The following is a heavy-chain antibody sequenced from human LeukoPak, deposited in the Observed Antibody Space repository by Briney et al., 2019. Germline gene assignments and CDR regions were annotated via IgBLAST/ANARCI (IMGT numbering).Heavy chain of an antibody. CDR2: TYFRSKWYT. CDR1: GDSVSSNSAA. V-gene: IGHV6-1*01. J-gene: IGHJ4*02. Sequence: SQTLSLTCAISGDSVSSNSAAWNWIRQSPSRGLEWLGRTYFRSKWYTDYAVSVKSRIIINPGTSKNQFSLQLNSVTPEDTAVYYCARDGEGGLDYFDYWGQGTLVTVSS. D-gene: IGHD3-16*01. CDR3: ARDGEGGLDYFDY.